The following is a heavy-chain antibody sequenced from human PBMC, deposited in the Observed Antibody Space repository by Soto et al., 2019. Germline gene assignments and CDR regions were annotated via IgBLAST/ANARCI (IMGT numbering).Heavy chain of an antibody. CDR1: GFTFSSYA. CDR2: ISSTGST. D-gene: IGHD6-19*01. J-gene: IGHJ4*02. CDR3: AKVGSSAWYHNSYFDY. Sequence: GGSLRLSCAASGFTFSSYAMTWVRQAPGKGLEWLSVISSTGSTYFADSVKGRFTISRDNSKNTLSLQMHSLRVDDTAVYYCAKVGSSAWYHNSYFDYWCQGTLLTVST. V-gene: IGHV3-23*01.